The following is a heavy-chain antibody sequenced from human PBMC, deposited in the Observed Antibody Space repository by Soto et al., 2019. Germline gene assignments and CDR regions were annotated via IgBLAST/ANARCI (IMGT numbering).Heavy chain of an antibody. CDR2: IYYSGST. D-gene: IGHD5-12*01. J-gene: IGHJ4*02. CDR3: AREMASQPGAFDY. V-gene: IGHV4-59*01. CDR1: GGSISSYH. Sequence: SETLSLTCTVSGGSISSYHWSWIRQPPGKGLEWIGYIYYSGSTNYNPSLKSRVTISVDTSKNQFSLKLSSVTAADTAVYFWAREMASQPGAFDYWGQGTLVTVSS.